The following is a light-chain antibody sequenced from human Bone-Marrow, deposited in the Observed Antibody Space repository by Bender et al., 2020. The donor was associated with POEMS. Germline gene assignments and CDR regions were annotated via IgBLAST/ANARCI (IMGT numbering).Light chain of an antibody. CDR3: QAWDSSTFVV. J-gene: IGLJ2*01. Sequence: SYELTQPPSVSVSPGQTASITCSGDKLGDKYVCWYQQKSGQSPVLVIYQDTKRPSGIPERFSGSNSGSTATLTISGTQAMDEADYYCQAWDSSTFVVFGGGTKLTVL. CDR1: KLGDKY. V-gene: IGLV3-1*01. CDR2: QDT.